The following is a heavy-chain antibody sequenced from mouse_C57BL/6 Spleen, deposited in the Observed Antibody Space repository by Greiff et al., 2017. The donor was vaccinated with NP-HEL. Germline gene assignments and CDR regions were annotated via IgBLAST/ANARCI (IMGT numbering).Heavy chain of an antibody. CDR3: ASTVLNYAMDY. D-gene: IGHD1-1*01. Sequence: QVQLQQSGPELVKPGASVKISCKASGYAFSSSWMNWVKQRPGKGLEWIGRIYPGDGDTNYNGKLKGKATLTADKSSRTADMQLSSLTSEDSAVYFCASTVLNYAMDYWGQGTSVTVSS. V-gene: IGHV1-82*01. CDR1: GYAFSSSW. CDR2: IYPGDGDT. J-gene: IGHJ4*01.